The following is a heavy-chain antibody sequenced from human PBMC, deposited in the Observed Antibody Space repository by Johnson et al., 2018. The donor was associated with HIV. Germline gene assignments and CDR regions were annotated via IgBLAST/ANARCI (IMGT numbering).Heavy chain of an antibody. Sequence: VQLVESGGGLVQPGGSLRLSCTASGFTFSDYWMSWVRQAPGKGLEWVSYISSSGSTIYYADSVKGRFTISRDNAKNSLYLQMNSLRAEDTAVYYCTTFGRGTYAFDIWGQGTMVTVSS. CDR2: ISSSGSTI. V-gene: IGHV3-11*04. J-gene: IGHJ3*02. CDR1: GFTFSDYW. CDR3: TTFGRGTYAFDI. D-gene: IGHD1-14*01.